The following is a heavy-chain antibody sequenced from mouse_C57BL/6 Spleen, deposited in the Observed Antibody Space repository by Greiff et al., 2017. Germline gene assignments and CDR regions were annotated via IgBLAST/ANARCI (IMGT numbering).Heavy chain of an antibody. D-gene: IGHD1-1*01. J-gene: IGHJ2*01. V-gene: IGHV14-2*01. Sequence: VQLQQSGAELVKPGASVKLSCTASGFNIKDYYMHWVKQRTEQGLEWIGRIDPEDGETKYAPQFQGKATITADTSSNTAYLHLSSLTSEDTAFYYCARDPGSSLYYFDYWGQGTTLTVSS. CDR3: ARDPGSSLYYFDY. CDR1: GFNIKDYY. CDR2: IDPEDGET.